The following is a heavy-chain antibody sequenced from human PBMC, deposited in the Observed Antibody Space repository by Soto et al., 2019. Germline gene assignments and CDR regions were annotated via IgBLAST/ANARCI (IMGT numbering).Heavy chain of an antibody. V-gene: IGHV3-21*01. D-gene: IGHD1-26*01. Sequence: VGSLRLSCAGSGFTFNNYSMNWVRQAPGKGLEWVSSISSSSSYIYYADSVKGRFTISRDNAKNSLYLQMSSLRAEDTAVYYCASWREQNWFDPWGQGTLVTVSS. CDR2: ISSSSSYI. CDR1: GFTFNNYS. J-gene: IGHJ5*02. CDR3: ASWREQNWFDP.